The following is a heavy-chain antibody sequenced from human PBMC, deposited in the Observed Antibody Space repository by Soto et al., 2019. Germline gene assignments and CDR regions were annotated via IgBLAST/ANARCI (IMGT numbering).Heavy chain of an antibody. V-gene: IGHV1-18*04. J-gene: IGHJ6*02. D-gene: IGHD3-22*01. CDR3: ARGGFYDSSGARNYYYYGMNV. CDR2: ISAYDGYT. Sequence: ASVKVSCKASGYTFTSYYMHWVRQAPGQGLEWLGWISAYDGYTNYAQILQGRVSMTTDTSTKTAYMELRSLRSDDTAMYYCARGGFYDSSGARNYYYYGMNVWGQGTTVTVSS. CDR1: GYTFTSYY.